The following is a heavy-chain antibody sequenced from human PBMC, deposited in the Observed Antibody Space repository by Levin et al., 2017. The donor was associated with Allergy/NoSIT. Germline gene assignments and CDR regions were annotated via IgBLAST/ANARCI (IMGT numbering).Heavy chain of an antibody. Sequence: LSLTCVASGFTFSSYSMNWVRQAPGKGLEWVSYISSTSNTILYADSVKGRFPISRDNAKNSLYLQMNSLRDEDTAVYYCAREVGGSGSYYLYFFDYWGQGTLVTVSS. CDR1: GFTFSSYS. D-gene: IGHD3-10*01. V-gene: IGHV3-48*02. CDR2: ISSTSNTI. CDR3: AREVGGSGSYYLYFFDY. J-gene: IGHJ4*02.